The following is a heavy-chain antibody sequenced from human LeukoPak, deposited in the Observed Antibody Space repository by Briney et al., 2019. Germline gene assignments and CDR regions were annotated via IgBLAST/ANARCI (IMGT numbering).Heavy chain of an antibody. V-gene: IGHV4-59*01. Sequence: PSETLSLTCTVSGGSISSYYWSWIRQPPGKGLEWVGYIYYSGSSNYNPSLKSRVTISVDTSKNQFSLKLSSVTAADMAVYYCARTTYYYDRSGYSYYFDYWGQGTLVTVSS. J-gene: IGHJ4*02. CDR3: ARTTYYYDRSGYSYYFDY. D-gene: IGHD3-22*01. CDR2: IYYSGSS. CDR1: GGSISSYY.